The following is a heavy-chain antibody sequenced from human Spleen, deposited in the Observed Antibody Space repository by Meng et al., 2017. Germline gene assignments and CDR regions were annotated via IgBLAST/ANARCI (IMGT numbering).Heavy chain of an antibody. Sequence: GESLKISCAASGFTFSDYYMNWIRQAPGKGLEWVAGISGTGGSTYYADSLKGRITVSRDDSKNTLYLQMNSLRAEDTAVYYCATNREGYNYGYVPCAYWGQGTLVTVSS. CDR2: ISGTGGST. J-gene: IGHJ4*02. D-gene: IGHD5-18*01. V-gene: IGHV3-23*01. CDR1: GFTFSDYY. CDR3: ATNREGYNYGYVPCAY.